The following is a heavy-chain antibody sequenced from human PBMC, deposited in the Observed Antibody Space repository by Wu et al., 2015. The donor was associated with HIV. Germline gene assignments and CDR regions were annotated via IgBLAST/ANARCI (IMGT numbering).Heavy chain of an antibody. Sequence: QVQLVQSGAEVKKPGSSVKVSCEASGGTFSSYAISWVRQAPGQGLEYMGCFIPIFKLGNYAQKFQGRVTMTRNTSISTAYMELSSLRSEDTAVYYCARLTMTSGYSGYDLWYFDLWGRGTLVTVSS. CDR3: ARLTMTSGYSGYDLWYFDL. CDR2: FIPIFKLG. D-gene: IGHD5-12*01. V-gene: IGHV1-69*04. CDR1: GGTFSSYA. J-gene: IGHJ2*01.